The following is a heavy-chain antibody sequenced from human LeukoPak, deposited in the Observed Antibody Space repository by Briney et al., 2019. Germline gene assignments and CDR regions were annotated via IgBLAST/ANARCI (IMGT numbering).Heavy chain of an antibody. CDR3: ARGSTYYDSSGQVPFDY. CDR1: GFTFSTYS. V-gene: IGHV3-48*01. D-gene: IGHD3-22*01. CDR2: ISSSSSTI. Sequence: GGSLRLSCAASGFTFSTYSMNWVRQAPGKGLEWVSYISSSSSTIYYADSVKGRFTISGDNAKNSLYLQMNSLRAEDTAVYYCARGSTYYDSSGQVPFDYWGQGTLVTVSS. J-gene: IGHJ4*02.